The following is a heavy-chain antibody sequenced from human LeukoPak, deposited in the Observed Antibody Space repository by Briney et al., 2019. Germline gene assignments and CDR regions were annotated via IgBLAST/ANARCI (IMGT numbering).Heavy chain of an antibody. CDR3: ARERPVYYYDSSGYYGSDAFDI. CDR1: GYTFTSYY. Sequence: ASVKVSCKASGYTFTSYYMHWVRQAPGQGLEWMGIINPSGGSTSYAQKFQGRVTMTRDTSTSTVYMELSSLRSKDTAVYYCARERPVYYYDSSGYYGSDAFDIWGQGTMVTVSS. J-gene: IGHJ3*02. CDR2: INPSGGST. V-gene: IGHV1-46*01. D-gene: IGHD3-22*01.